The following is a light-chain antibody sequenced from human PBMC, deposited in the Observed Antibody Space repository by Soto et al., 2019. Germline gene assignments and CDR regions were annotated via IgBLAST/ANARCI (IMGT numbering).Light chain of an antibody. J-gene: IGKJ1*01. CDR3: QQYGSPPWT. Sequence: DIVLTQSPGIMSLSPGERATLSCRASQRVSSSYLAWYQQKPGQAPRLLIYGASSRATGIPDRFSGSGSGTDFTLTISRLEPEDSAVYYCQQYGSPPWTFGLGTKVEI. CDR1: QRVSSSY. CDR2: GAS. V-gene: IGKV3-20*01.